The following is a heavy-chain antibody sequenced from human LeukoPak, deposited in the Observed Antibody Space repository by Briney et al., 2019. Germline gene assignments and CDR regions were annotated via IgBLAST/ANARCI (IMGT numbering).Heavy chain of an antibody. CDR2: INTNTGNP. CDR1: GYTFTSYA. D-gene: IGHD5-24*01. CDR3: ARGEMATIRVSDN. J-gene: IGHJ4*02. V-gene: IGHV7-4-1*02. Sequence: GASVKVSCKTSGYTFTSYAMSWVRQAPGQGLEWMGWINTNTGNPMYAQGFTGRFVFSLDTSVSTAYLQISSLKAEDTAVYYCARGEMATIRVSDNWGQGTLVTVSS.